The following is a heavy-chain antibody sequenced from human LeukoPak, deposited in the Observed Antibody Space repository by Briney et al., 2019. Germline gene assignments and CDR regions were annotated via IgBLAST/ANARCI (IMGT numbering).Heavy chain of an antibody. CDR1: GGSISSYY. CDR3: ARETSILRYFDWSYFDY. J-gene: IGHJ4*02. Sequence: SETLSLTCTVSGGSISSYYWGWIRQPPGKGLEWIGSIYYSGSTYYNPSLKSRVTISVDTSKNQFSLKLSSVTAADTAVYYCARETSILRYFDWSYFDYWGQGTLVTVSS. CDR2: IYYSGST. D-gene: IGHD3-9*01. V-gene: IGHV4-39*07.